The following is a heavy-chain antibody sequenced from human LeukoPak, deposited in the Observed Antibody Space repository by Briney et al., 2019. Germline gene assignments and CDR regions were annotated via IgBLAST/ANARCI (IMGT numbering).Heavy chain of an antibody. CDR1: GGTFSSYA. CDR3: ARDRSGFGELLTPGYFDY. J-gene: IGHJ4*02. Sequence: ASVNVSCKASGGTFSSYAISWVRQAPGQGLEWMGIINPNGGSTSYAQKFQGRVTMTRDTSTSTVYMELSSLRSEDTAVYYCARDRSGFGELLTPGYFDYWGQGTLVTVSS. V-gene: IGHV1-46*01. D-gene: IGHD3-10*01. CDR2: INPNGGST.